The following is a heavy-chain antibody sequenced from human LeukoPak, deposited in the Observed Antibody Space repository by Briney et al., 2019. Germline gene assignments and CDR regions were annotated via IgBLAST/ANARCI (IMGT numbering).Heavy chain of an antibody. J-gene: IGHJ4*02. V-gene: IGHV3-11*01. CDR1: GFTFSDYY. D-gene: IGHD1-26*01. CDR2: ISSSGSTI. Sequence: GGSLRLSCAASGFTFSDYYMSWIRQAPGKGLEWVSYISSSGSTIYYADSVKGRFTISRDNAKNSMDLQMNSLRAEDTAVYYCARVWYSGSYPVDYWGQGTLVTVSS. CDR3: ARVWYSGSYPVDY.